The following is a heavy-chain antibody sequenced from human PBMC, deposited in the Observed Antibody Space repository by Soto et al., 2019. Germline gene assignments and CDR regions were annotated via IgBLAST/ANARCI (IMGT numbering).Heavy chain of an antibody. CDR2: INPNSGGT. CDR3: ARVRNRIAAAPYYFDY. Sequence: QVQLVQSGAEVKKPGASVKVSCKASGYTFTGYYIHWVRQAPGQGLEWMGWINPNSGGTNYAQKFQGRVTMTRDTSISTAYMELSRLRSDDTAVYYCARVRNRIAAAPYYFDYWGQGTLVTVSS. D-gene: IGHD6-13*01. CDR1: GYTFTGYY. V-gene: IGHV1-2*02. J-gene: IGHJ4*02.